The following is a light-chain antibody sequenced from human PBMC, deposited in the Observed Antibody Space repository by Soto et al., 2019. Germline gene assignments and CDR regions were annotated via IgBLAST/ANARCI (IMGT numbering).Light chain of an antibody. V-gene: IGKV3-15*01. CDR2: GAS. J-gene: IGKJ1*01. CDR1: QSVSSN. Sequence: EFVLTHSPATLSFSPGEIATLSCRASQSVSSNLAWYQQKPGQAPRLLIYGASTRATGIPARFSGSGSGTEFTLTISSLQSEDFAVYYCQQYNNWPPWTFGQGTKVDI. CDR3: QQYNNWPPWT.